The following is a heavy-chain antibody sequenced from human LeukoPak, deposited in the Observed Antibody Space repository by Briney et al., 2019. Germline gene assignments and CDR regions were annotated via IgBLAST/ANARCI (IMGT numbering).Heavy chain of an antibody. CDR2: IYSGGST. J-gene: IGHJ5*02. CDR1: GFTVSSNY. Sequence: PGGSLRLSCAASGFTVSSNYMSWVRQAPGKGLEWVSVIYSGGSTYYADSVKGRFTISRDNSKNTLYLQMNSLRAEDTAVYYCAREGVSSWVGWFDPWGQGTLVTVSS. V-gene: IGHV3-66*01. D-gene: IGHD6-13*01. CDR3: AREGVSSWVGWFDP.